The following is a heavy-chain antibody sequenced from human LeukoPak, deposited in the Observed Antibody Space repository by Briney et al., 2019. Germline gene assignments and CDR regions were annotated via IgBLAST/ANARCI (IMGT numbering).Heavy chain of an antibody. J-gene: IGHJ4*02. V-gene: IGHV3-23*01. CDR2: VSGSGDST. Sequence: GGSLRLSCAASGFTFSGYAMSWVRQAPGKGLEWVSAVSGSGDSTYYADSVKGRFTISRDNSKNTLYLQMNSLRAEDTALYYCAKDSSIGVVTATPLDYWGQGILVTVSS. CDR3: AKDSSIGVVTATPLDY. D-gene: IGHD2-21*02. CDR1: GFTFSGYA.